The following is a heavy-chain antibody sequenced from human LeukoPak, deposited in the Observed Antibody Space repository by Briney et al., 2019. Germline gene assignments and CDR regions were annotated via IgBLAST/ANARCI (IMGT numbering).Heavy chain of an antibody. V-gene: IGHV1-2*02. D-gene: IGHD2-2*03. CDR2: INPNSGGT. J-gene: IGHJ4*02. CDR3: ARMGLDIY. Sequence: ASVKVSCKASGYTFTGYYMHWVRQAPGQGLEWMGWINPNSGGTNYAQKFQGRVTITADESTSTAYMELSSLRSEDTAVYYCARMGLDIYWGQGTLVTVSS. CDR1: GYTFTGYY.